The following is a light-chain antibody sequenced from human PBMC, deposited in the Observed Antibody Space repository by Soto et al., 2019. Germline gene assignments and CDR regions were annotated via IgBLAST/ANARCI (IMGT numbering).Light chain of an antibody. V-gene: IGKV4-1*01. CDR2: WAS. CDR3: QQYYNPPWT. CDR1: QSVLYSSNNKNY. Sequence: DIVMTQSPDSLAVSLGERATINCKSSQSVLYSSNNKNYLSWYQQRPGQPPKLLIYWASTRESGVPDRFSGSGSETDFTLTISSLQAEDVAVYYCQQYYNPPWTFGQGTKVEIE. J-gene: IGKJ1*01.